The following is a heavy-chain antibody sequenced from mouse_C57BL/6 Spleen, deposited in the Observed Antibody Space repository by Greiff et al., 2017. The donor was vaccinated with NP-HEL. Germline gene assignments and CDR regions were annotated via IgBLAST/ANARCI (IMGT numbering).Heavy chain of an antibody. V-gene: IGHV5-17*01. Sequence: EVQRVESGGGLVKPGGSLKLSCAASGFTFSDYGMHWVRQAPEKGLEWVAYISSGSSTIYYADTVKGRFTISRDNAKNSLFLKMTTLGAKDTAMYYCARKDSNCHYFDYWGQGTTLTVSS. CDR3: ARKDSNCHYFDY. CDR2: ISSGSSTI. D-gene: IGHD2-5*01. J-gene: IGHJ2*01. CDR1: GFTFSDYG.